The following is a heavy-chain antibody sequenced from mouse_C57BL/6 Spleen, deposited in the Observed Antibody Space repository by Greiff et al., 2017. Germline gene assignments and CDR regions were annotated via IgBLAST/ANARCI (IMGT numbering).Heavy chain of an antibody. Sequence: QVQLQQPGAELMKPGASVKLSCKATGYTFTGYWIEWVKQRPGHGLEWIGEILPGSGSTNYNEKFKGKATFTADTSSNTAYMQLSSLTTEDSAIYYCARYYGSREHEGNYFDYWGQGTTLTVSS. CDR1: GYTFTGYW. V-gene: IGHV1-9*01. CDR3: ARYYGSREHEGNYFDY. D-gene: IGHD1-1*01. CDR2: ILPGSGST. J-gene: IGHJ2*01.